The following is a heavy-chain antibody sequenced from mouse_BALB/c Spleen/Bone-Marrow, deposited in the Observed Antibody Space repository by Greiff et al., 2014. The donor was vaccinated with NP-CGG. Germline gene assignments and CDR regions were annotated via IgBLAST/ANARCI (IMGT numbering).Heavy chain of an antibody. CDR2: IAPGSGSS. CDR1: GYTFTSYW. CDR3: ARGGLHYFDY. V-gene: IGHV1S41*01. J-gene: IGHJ2*01. D-gene: IGHD3-3*01. Sequence: DLVKPGASVKLSCKASGYTFTSYWINWIKQRPGQGLEWIGRIAPGSGSSYYNEMFKGKATLTVDTSSSTAYIQPSSLSSEDSAVDFCARGGLHYFDYWGQGTTLTVSS.